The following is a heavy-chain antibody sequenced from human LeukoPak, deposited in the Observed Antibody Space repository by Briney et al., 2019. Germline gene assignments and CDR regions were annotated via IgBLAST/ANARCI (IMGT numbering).Heavy chain of an antibody. Sequence: ASVKVSCKVSGYTLTELSMHWVRQAPGKGLEWMGGFDPEDGETIYAQKFQGRVTMTEDTSTDTAYMDLSSLRSEDTAVYYCATGLRFLEWLSAPDFDYWGQGTLVTVSS. V-gene: IGHV1-24*01. D-gene: IGHD3-3*01. CDR1: GYTLTELS. J-gene: IGHJ4*02. CDR2: FDPEDGET. CDR3: ATGLRFLEWLSAPDFDY.